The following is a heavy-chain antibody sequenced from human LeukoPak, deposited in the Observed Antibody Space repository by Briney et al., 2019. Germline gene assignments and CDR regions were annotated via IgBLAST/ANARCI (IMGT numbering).Heavy chain of an antibody. CDR2: IYSGGAT. J-gene: IGHJ3*02. CDR3: ARKYYYDSSGSDAFDI. V-gene: IGHV3-53*05. D-gene: IGHD3-22*01. Sequence: GGSLRLSCAASGFTVSNNYMSWVRRAPGKGLEWVSVIYSGGATYYADSVKGRFTISRDNSKNTLYLQMNSLRAEDTAVYYCARKYYYDSSGSDAFDIWGQGTMVTVSS. CDR1: GFTVSNNY.